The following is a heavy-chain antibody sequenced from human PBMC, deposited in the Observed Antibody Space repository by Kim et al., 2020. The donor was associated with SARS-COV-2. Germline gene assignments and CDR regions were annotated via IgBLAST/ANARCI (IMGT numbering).Heavy chain of an antibody. D-gene: IGHD3-10*01. Sequence: GGSLRLSCAASGFTFSSYAMHWVRQAPGKGLEWVAGISYDGSNKYYADSVKGRFTISRDNSKNTLYLQMNSLRAEDTAVYYCARVQMGMVRGVITPFDPWGQGTLVSVSS. CDR2: ISYDGSNK. CDR3: ARVQMGMVRGVITPFDP. CDR1: GFTFSSYA. J-gene: IGHJ5*02. V-gene: IGHV3-30-3*01.